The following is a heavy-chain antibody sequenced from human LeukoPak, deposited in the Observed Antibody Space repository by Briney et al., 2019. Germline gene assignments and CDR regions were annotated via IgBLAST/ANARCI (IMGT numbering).Heavy chain of an antibody. D-gene: IGHD2-15*01. V-gene: IGHV3-9*01. J-gene: IGHJ4*02. CDR3: AKDSSGSLDCSGGSCYSDFDY. Sequence: GRSLRLSCAASGFTFDDYAMHWIRQAPGKGLEWVSGISWNSGSMGYADSVKGRFTISRDNAKNSLYLQMNSLRAEDTALYYCAKDSSGSLDCSGGSCYSDFDYWGQGTLVTVSS. CDR1: GFTFDDYA. CDR2: ISWNSGSM.